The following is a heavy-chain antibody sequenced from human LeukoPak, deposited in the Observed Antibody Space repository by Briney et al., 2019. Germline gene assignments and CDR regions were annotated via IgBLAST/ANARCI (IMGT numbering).Heavy chain of an antibody. Sequence: SVKVSCKASGGTFSSYAISWVRQAPGQGLEWMGGIIPIFGTANYAQKFQGRVTITTDESTSTAYMELSSLRSEDTAVYYCARIGSYLNYGGAFDIWGQGIMVTVSS. CDR3: ARIGSYLNYGGAFDI. J-gene: IGHJ3*02. D-gene: IGHD1-7*01. CDR1: GGTFSSYA. V-gene: IGHV1-69*05. CDR2: IIPIFGTA.